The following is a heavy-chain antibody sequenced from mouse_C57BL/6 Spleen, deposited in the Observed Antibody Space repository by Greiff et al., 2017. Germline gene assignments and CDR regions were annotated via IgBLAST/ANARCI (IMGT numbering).Heavy chain of an antibody. CDR2: ISYDGSN. CDR1: GYSITSGYY. J-gene: IGHJ2*01. CDR3: ARGGNYLFFDY. Sequence: VQLQQSGPGLVKPSQSLSLTCSVTGYSITSGYYWNWIRQFPGNKLEWMGYISYDGSNNYNPSLKNRISITRDTSKNQFFLKLNSVTTEDTATYYCARGGNYLFFDYWGQGTTLTVSS. D-gene: IGHD2-1*01. V-gene: IGHV3-6*01.